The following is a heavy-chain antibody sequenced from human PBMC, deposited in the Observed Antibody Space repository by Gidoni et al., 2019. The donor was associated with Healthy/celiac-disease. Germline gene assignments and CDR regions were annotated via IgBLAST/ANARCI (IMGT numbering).Heavy chain of an antibody. Sequence: QLQLQESGPGLVKPSETLSLTCTVSGGSISSSSYYWGWIRQPPGKGLEWIGSIYYSGSTYYNPSLKSRVTISVDTSKNQFSLKLSSVTAADTAVYYCARAENYYDSSGYSDAFDIWGQGTMVTVSS. CDR2: IYYSGST. CDR1: GGSISSSSYY. V-gene: IGHV4-39*07. CDR3: ARAENYYDSSGYSDAFDI. D-gene: IGHD3-22*01. J-gene: IGHJ3*02.